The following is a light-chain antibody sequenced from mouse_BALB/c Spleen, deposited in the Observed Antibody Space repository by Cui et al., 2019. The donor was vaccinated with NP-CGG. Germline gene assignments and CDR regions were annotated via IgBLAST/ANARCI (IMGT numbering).Light chain of an antibody. Sequence: QAVVTQESAHTTSHGEIVTFTCRSSTGAVTISNDANWGQAKPDHLFTGLIGGTNNRVPRVPARFSGSLIGDKAALTITGAQTEDEAIYFCSLWYSNHWVFGGGTKLTVL. CDR2: GTN. J-gene: IGLJ1*01. CDR1: TGAVTISND. V-gene: IGLV1*01. CDR3: SLWYSNHWV.